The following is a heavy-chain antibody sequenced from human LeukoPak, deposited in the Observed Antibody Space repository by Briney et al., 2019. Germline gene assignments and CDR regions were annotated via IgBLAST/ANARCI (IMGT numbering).Heavy chain of an antibody. CDR3: ARDHTDYGDYPTY. CDR1: GFTFSDYY. V-gene: IGHV3-11*01. Sequence: GESLRLSCAASGFTFSDYYMSWIRQAPGKGLEWVSYISSSGSTIYYADFVKGRFTISRDNAKNSLYLQMNSLRAEDTAVYYCARDHTDYGDYPTYWGQGTLVTVSS. D-gene: IGHD4-17*01. J-gene: IGHJ4*02. CDR2: ISSSGSTI.